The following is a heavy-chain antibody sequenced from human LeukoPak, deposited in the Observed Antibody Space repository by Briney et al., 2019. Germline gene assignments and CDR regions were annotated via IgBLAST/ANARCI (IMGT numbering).Heavy chain of an antibody. CDR2: MYHSGST. J-gene: IGHJ5*02. D-gene: IGHD1-7*01. Sequence: SETLSLTCTVSGYSISSGHYWGWIRQPPGKGLEWIGSMYHSGSTYYNPSLKSRVTISVDTSKNQFSLTLNSVTAADTAVYYCARDQWELDNYFDPWGQGTLVTVSS. CDR3: ARDQWELDNYFDP. V-gene: IGHV4-38-2*02. CDR1: GYSISSGHY.